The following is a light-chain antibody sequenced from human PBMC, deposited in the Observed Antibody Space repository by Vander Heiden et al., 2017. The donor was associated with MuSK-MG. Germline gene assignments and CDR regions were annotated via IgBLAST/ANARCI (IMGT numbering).Light chain of an antibody. Sequence: DIQMTPSPSTLSASVGERVTFTCPASPASSSWFAWYQQKPGKAPKLLIYGASRSESGVPLRFSGSGSGTEFTLSSSSLQPDDFANYYWQQYNSYFAFGPGTKVEIK. CDR2: GAS. V-gene: IGKV1-5*01. J-gene: IGKJ1*01. CDR3: QQYNSYFA. CDR1: PASSSW.